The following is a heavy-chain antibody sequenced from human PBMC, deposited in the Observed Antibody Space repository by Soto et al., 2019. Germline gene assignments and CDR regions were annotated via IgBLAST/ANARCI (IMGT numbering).Heavy chain of an antibody. Sequence: SETLSLTCTVSGGSINSISNHYCSWIRLPPGKGLEWIGYIYYSGSTNYNPSLKSRVTISVDTSKNQFSLKLSSVTAADTAVYYCARRYGGTFDYWGQGTLVTVSS. CDR3: ARRYGGTFDY. V-gene: IGHV4-59*08. D-gene: IGHD2-15*01. J-gene: IGHJ4*02. CDR1: GGSINSISNHY. CDR2: IYYSGST.